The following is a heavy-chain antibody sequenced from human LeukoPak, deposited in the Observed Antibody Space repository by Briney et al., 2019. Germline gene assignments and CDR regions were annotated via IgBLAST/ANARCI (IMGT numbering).Heavy chain of an antibody. CDR1: GFAFSNFW. CDR3: ARVPWTAPAY. Sequence: GGSLRLSCAASGFAFSNFWVNWVRQAPGKGLGWVATIKQAGSESYYVASVKGRFTISRHNAKNSLFLQMSSLRAEDTAIYYCARVPWTAPAYWGQGTLVTVSS. CDR2: IKQAGSES. V-gene: IGHV3-7*05. D-gene: IGHD1-1*01. J-gene: IGHJ4*02.